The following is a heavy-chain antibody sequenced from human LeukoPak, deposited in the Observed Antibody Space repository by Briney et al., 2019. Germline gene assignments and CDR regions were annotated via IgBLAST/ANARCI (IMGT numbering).Heavy chain of an antibody. V-gene: IGHV4-38-2*01. CDR3: ARLACSSTSCPASY. D-gene: IGHD2-2*01. CDR2: IYHSGST. J-gene: IGHJ4*02. Sequence: PSETLSLTCAVSGCSISSGYYWGWIRQPPGKGLEWIGSIYHSGSTYYNPSLKSRVTISVDTSKNQFSLKLSSVTAADTAVYYCARLACSSTSCPASYWGQGTLVTVSS. CDR1: GCSISSGYY.